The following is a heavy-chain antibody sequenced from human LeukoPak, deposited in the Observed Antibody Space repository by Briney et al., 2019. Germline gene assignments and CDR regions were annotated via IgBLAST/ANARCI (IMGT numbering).Heavy chain of an antibody. J-gene: IGHJ4*02. V-gene: IGHV1-2*04. D-gene: IGHD6-13*01. CDR2: INPNSGGT. CDR3: ARMTYSSSWYEGGY. Sequence: ASVKVSCKASGYTFTGYYMHWVRQAPGQGLEWMGWINPNSGGTNYAQKFQGWVTMTRDTSISTAYMELSRLRSDDTAVYYCARMTYSSSWYEGGYWGQGTLVTVSS. CDR1: GYTFTGYY.